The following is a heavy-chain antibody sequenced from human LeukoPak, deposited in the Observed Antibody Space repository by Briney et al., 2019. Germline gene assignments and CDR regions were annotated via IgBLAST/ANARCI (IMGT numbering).Heavy chain of an antibody. D-gene: IGHD2-15*01. Sequence: ASVKVSCKASGGTFSSYAISWVRQATGQGLEWMGRIIPILGITNYAQKFQGRVTITADKSTSTAYIELSSLRSEDTAVYYCARDCDRGYFDYWGQGTLVTVSS. V-gene: IGHV1-69*10. CDR2: IIPILGIT. J-gene: IGHJ4*02. CDR1: GGTFSSYA. CDR3: ARDCDRGYFDY.